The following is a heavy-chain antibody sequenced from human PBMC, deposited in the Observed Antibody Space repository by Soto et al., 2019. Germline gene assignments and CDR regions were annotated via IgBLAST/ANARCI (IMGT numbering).Heavy chain of an antibody. J-gene: IGHJ4*01. D-gene: IGHD5-12*01. Sequence: DVQLVESGGGVVQPGGSLRLACAASGFTFRIYNMNWVRQAPGKGLDWLSYISSSSSTIYYADSVKGRVTISRDNVKNSLYLQMNSLRDDDTAMYYCARGGTIAVTTIGDYWGQGTLVTVSS. CDR2: ISSSSSTI. V-gene: IGHV3-48*02. CDR3: ARGGTIAVTTIGDY. CDR1: GFTFRIYN.